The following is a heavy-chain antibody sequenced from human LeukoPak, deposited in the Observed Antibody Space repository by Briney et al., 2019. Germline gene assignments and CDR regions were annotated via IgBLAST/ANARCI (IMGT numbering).Heavy chain of an antibody. J-gene: IGHJ4*02. Sequence: TGGSLRLSCAASGFTFSDYYMSWIRQAPGKGLEWVSYISSSGSTIYYADSVKGRFTFSRDNAKNSLYLQMNSLRAEDTAVYYCANNGVGYSYGYQHATHPATFDYWGQGTLVTVSS. V-gene: IGHV3-11*01. CDR3: ANNGVGYSYGYQHATHPATFDY. D-gene: IGHD5-18*01. CDR1: GFTFSDYY. CDR2: ISSSGSTI.